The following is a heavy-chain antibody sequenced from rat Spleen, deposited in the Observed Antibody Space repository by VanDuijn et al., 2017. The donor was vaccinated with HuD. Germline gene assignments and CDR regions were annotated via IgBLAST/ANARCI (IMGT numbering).Heavy chain of an antibody. D-gene: IGHD5-1*01. CDR3: TTQWELYH. Sequence: EVQLVESGGDLVQPGRSLKLSCAASGFTFSDYHMAWVRQAPTKGLEWVASISIGGSSTYYRDSVKGRFTISRDAAKSTLYLQMNSLRSEDTATYYCTTQWELYHWGQGVMVTVSS. V-gene: IGHV5-27*01. CDR2: ISIGGSST. J-gene: IGHJ2*01. CDR1: GFTFSDYH.